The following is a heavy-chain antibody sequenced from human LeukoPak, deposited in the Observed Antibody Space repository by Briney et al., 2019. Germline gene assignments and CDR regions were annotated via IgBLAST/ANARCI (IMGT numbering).Heavy chain of an antibody. J-gene: IGHJ3*02. D-gene: IGHD3-10*01. Sequence: ASVKVSCKASGGTFSSYGINWVRQAPGQGLEWMGKIIPMFGITNYAQKFQGRVTITADKSTSTAYMELSSLRSEDTAVYYCVRDTMLREVGGAFDIWGQGTVVTASS. V-gene: IGHV1-69*04. CDR2: IIPMFGIT. CDR1: GGTFSSYG. CDR3: VRDTMLREVGGAFDI.